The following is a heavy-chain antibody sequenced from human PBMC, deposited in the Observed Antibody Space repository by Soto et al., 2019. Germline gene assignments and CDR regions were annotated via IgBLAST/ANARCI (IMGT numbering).Heavy chain of an antibody. CDR2: IKQDGSEK. CDR3: AREVRFLEWSLSEDYFDY. Sequence: GGSLRLSCAASGFTFSSYWMSWVRQAPGKGLEWVANIKQDGSEKYYVDSVKGRFTISRDNAKNSLYLQMNSLRAEDTAVYYCAREVRFLEWSLSEDYFDYWGQGTLVTVSS. D-gene: IGHD3-3*01. V-gene: IGHV3-7*01. CDR1: GFTFSSYW. J-gene: IGHJ4*02.